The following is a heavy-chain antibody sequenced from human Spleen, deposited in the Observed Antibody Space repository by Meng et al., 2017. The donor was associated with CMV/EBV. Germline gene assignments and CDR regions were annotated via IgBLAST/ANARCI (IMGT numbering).Heavy chain of an antibody. CDR1: GFTFSNYA. V-gene: IGHV3-23*01. Sequence: SGFTFSNYARSWVRQAPGKGLEWVSTIGGSGSSTYYADSVKGRFTISRDNSKNTLYVQMNSLRAEDTAVYYCAKVDCSSTSCYRQFDYWGQGILVTVSS. CDR2: IGGSGSST. D-gene: IGHD2-2*01. CDR3: AKVDCSSTSCYRQFDY. J-gene: IGHJ4*02.